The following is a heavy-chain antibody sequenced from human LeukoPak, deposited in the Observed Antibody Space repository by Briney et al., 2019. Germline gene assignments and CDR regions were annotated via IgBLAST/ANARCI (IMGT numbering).Heavy chain of an antibody. J-gene: IGHJ4*02. CDR3: ARDPLTQRRYSSSSYFDY. Sequence: PEGSLRLSCAASGFTFSSYAMHWVRQAPGKGLEWVAVISYDGSNKYYADSVKGRFTISRDNSKNTLYLQMNSLRAEDTAVYYCARDPLTQRRYSSSSYFDYWGQGTLVTVSS. V-gene: IGHV3-30*04. CDR1: GFTFSSYA. D-gene: IGHD6-6*01. CDR2: ISYDGSNK.